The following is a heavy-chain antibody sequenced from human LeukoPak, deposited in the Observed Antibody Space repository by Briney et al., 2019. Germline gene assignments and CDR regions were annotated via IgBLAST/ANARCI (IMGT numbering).Heavy chain of an antibody. Sequence: GGSLRLSCAASGFTFSSYSMNWVRQAPGKGLEWVSVIYSGGSTYYADSVKGRFTISRDNAKNSLYLQMNSLRAEDTAVYYCARDKGDDYGDYADYWGQGTLVTVSS. D-gene: IGHD4-17*01. J-gene: IGHJ4*02. CDR2: IYSGGST. V-gene: IGHV3-21*01. CDR3: ARDKGDDYGDYADY. CDR1: GFTFSSYS.